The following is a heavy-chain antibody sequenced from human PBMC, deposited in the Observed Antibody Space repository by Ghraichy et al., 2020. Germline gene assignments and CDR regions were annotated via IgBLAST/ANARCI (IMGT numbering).Heavy chain of an antibody. CDR3: ARGFLGEYSSSWYRPAEYMAV. V-gene: IGHV4-34*01. Sequence: SETPSLTCAVYGGSFSGYYWSWIRQPPGKGLEWIGEINHSGSTNYNPSLKSRVTISVDTSKNQFSLKLSSVTAADTAVYYCARGFLGEYSSSWYRPAEYMAVWGKGTTVTVSS. J-gene: IGHJ6*03. D-gene: IGHD6-13*01. CDR2: INHSGST. CDR1: GGSFSGYY.